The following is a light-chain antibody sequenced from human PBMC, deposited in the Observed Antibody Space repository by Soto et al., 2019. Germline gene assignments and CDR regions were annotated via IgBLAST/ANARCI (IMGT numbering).Light chain of an antibody. CDR1: QSVSTN. V-gene: IGKV3-15*01. CDR3: QQYHNWPPLT. Sequence: EVVMTQSPATLSVSPGERVTLSCRASQSVSTNLAWYQHKTGQAPRLLIYGASTRATDTPARFSGSGSGTEFTLTISGLQSEDFAIYYCQQYHNWPPLTFGGGTTVEIK. CDR2: GAS. J-gene: IGKJ4*01.